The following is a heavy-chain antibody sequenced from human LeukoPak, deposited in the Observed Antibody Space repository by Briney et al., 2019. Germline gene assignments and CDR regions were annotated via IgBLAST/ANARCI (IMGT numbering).Heavy chain of an antibody. D-gene: IGHD3-3*01. V-gene: IGHV3-21*01. CDR1: WFTLSSYS. J-gene: IGHJ4*02. Sequence: PGGALRPSCAASWFTLSSYSMNLGRPAPGEGLEWVSSISSSSSYIYYADSVKGRFTISRDNAKNSLYLQMNSLRAEDTAVYYCARGHFGVVTGYWGQGTLVTVSS. CDR3: ARGHFGVVTGY. CDR2: ISSSSSYI.